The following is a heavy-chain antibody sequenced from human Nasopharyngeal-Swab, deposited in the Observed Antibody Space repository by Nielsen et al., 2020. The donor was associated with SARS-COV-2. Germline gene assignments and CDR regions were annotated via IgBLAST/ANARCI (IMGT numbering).Heavy chain of an antibody. J-gene: IGHJ6*02. D-gene: IGHD4-17*01. Sequence: GGSLRLSCAASGLTFSSYGMHWVRQAPGKGQEWVAVISYDGSNKYYADSVKGRFTISRDNSKNTLYLQMNSLRAEDTAVYYCARSYYGAYYYGMDVWGQGTTVTV. V-gene: IGHV3-30*03. CDR1: GLTFSSYG. CDR2: ISYDGSNK. CDR3: ARSYYGAYYYGMDV.